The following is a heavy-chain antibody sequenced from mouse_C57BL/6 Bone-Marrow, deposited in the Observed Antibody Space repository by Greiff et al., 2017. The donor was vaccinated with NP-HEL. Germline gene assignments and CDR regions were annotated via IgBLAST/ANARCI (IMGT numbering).Heavy chain of an antibody. J-gene: IGHJ1*03. CDR1: GYSITSDY. Sequence: EVKLVESGPGLAKPSQTLSLTCSVTGYSITSDYWNWIRKFPGNKLEYMGYISYSGSTYYNPSIKSRISITRDTSKNQYYLQLNSVTTEDTATYYCASRTGFHWYFDVWGTGTTVTVSS. CDR2: ISYSGST. CDR3: ASRTGFHWYFDV. D-gene: IGHD4-1*01. V-gene: IGHV3-8*01.